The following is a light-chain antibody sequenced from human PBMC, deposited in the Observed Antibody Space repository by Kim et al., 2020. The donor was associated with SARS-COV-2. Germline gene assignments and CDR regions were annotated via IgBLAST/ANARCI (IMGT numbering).Light chain of an antibody. CDR2: DAS. CDR1: QSVFSCH. J-gene: IGKJ1*01. CDR3: QQYGSSPRT. Sequence: SPGERATLSCRASQSVFSCHLALYQQKPGQAPRLLIYDASSRVTGSPDRFSGSGSGTDFTLTISRLEPEDFGMYYCQQYGSSPRTLGQGTKVDIK. V-gene: IGKV3-20*01.